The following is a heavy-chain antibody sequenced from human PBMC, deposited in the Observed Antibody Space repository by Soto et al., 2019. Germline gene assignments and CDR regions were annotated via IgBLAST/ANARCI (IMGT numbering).Heavy chain of an antibody. CDR2: MNPNSGNT. Sequence: GASVKVSCKASGGTFSSYAISWVRQATGQGLEWMGWMNPNSGNTGYAQKFQGRVTMTRNTSISTAYMELSSLRSEDTAVYYCARAADPYYDFWSGYYSTPFDYWGQGTLVTVSS. CDR1: GGTFSSYA. J-gene: IGHJ4*02. V-gene: IGHV1-8*02. CDR3: ARAADPYYDFWSGYYSTPFDY. D-gene: IGHD3-3*01.